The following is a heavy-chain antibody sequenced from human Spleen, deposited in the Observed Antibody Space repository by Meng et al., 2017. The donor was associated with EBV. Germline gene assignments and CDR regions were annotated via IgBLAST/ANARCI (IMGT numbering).Heavy chain of an antibody. J-gene: IGHJ4*02. CDR3: ARLPGLDY. V-gene: IGHV1-3*01. D-gene: IGHD3-10*01. CDR2: INGGSGNT. Sequence: QVQLVQSGAEVKKPGASVKVSCKASGYTFTSYAMHWVRQAPGQRLEWMGWINGGSGNTKYSQKFQGRVTITRDTSANTVYMELTSLTSEDTAIYYCARLPGLDYWGPGTLVTVSS. CDR1: GYTFTSYA.